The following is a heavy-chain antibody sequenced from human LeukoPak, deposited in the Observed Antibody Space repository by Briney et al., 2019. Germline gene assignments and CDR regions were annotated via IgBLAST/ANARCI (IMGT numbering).Heavy chain of an antibody. V-gene: IGHV4-30-2*01. CDR1: GGSISSGGYY. Sequence: SETLSLTCTVSGGSISSGGYYWSWIRQPPGTGLEWIGYIYHSGSTYYNPSLKSRVTISVDRSKNQFSLKLSSVTAADTAVYYCARHSYGHDYWGQGTLVTVSS. CDR3: ARHSYGHDY. D-gene: IGHD5-18*01. J-gene: IGHJ4*02. CDR2: IYHSGST.